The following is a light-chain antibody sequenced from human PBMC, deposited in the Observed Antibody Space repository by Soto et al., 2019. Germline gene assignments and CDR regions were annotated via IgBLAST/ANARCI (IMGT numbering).Light chain of an antibody. CDR1: QSVSSTY. V-gene: IGKV3-20*01. Sequence: EIVLTQSPGTLSLSPGERATLSCRASQSVSSTYLAWYQQKPGQAPRLVIYGASNRATDFPDRFSGSGSGTDFTLTISRLEPEDFAVYYCQQFDSSSRYTFVQGTKLEIK. J-gene: IGKJ2*01. CDR3: QQFDSSSRYT. CDR2: GAS.